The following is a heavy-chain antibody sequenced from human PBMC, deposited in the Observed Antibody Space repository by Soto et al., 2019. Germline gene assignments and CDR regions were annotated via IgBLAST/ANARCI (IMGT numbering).Heavy chain of an antibody. CDR2: IYWDDDK. CDR3: AHTLVAGLGYYFDY. J-gene: IGHJ4*02. V-gene: IGHV2-5*02. D-gene: IGHD6-19*01. Sequence: QITLKESGPTLVKPTQTLTLTYTFSGFSLSTTRVGVGWIRQPPGKALEWLALIYWDDDKRYSPFLKSRLTITKDTSKNQVVLTMTNMDPMDTATYFCAHTLVAGLGYYFDYWGQGTLVTVSS. CDR1: GFSLSTTRVG.